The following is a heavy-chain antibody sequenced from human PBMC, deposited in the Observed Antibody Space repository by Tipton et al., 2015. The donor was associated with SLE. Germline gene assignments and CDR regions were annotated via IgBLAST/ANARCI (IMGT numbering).Heavy chain of an antibody. CDR1: GYSFTSYW. D-gene: IGHD6-13*01. CDR2: IYPDDSET. Sequence: QLVQSGAEVRKPGESLKISCKGSGYSFTSYWIGWVRQMPGKGLEWMGIIYPDDSETRYSPSFQGQVTISADKSISTAYLQWNSLKASDTAMYFCARHAYSSSKAAFDIWGQGTMLTVSS. CDR3: ARHAYSSSKAAFDI. J-gene: IGHJ3*02. V-gene: IGHV5-51*01.